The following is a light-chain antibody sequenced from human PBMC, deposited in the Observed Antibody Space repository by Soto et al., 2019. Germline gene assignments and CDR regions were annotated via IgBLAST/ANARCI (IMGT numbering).Light chain of an antibody. J-gene: IGLJ2*01. CDR3: AAWDDSLGGVV. CDR1: SSNIGTNY. V-gene: IGLV1-47*01. CDR2: RNN. Sequence: QSVLTQPPSVSGTPGQRVTISCSGSSSNIGTNYVYWYQQLPGTAPKLLIYRNNQRPSGVPDRFSGSKSGTSASLAVSGLRSEDEADYSCAAWDDSLGGVVFGGGTKLTVL.